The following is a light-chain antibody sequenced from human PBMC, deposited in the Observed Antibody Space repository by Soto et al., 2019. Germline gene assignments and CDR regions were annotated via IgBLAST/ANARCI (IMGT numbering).Light chain of an antibody. CDR1: QSISTY. V-gene: IGKV1-39*01. CDR2: AAS. CDR3: QQSYSTPYT. Sequence: DIQMTQSPSSLSASVGDRVTITCRASQSISTYLNWYQQKPGKAPKLLIYAASSLQSGIPSRFSGSGSETDFTLTISSLQPADFATYYCQQSYSTPYTFGQGTKLEIK. J-gene: IGKJ2*01.